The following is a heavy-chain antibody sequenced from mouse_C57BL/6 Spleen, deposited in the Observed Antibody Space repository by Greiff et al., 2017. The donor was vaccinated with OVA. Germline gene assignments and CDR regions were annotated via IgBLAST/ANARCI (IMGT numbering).Heavy chain of an antibody. CDR3: ARSNEGD. CDR2: IDPSDSYT. J-gene: IGHJ2*01. Sequence: QVQLQQPGAELVMPGASVKLSCKASGYTFTSYWMHWVKQRPGQGLEWIGEIDPSDSYTNYNQKFKGNSTLTVDKSSSTAYMQRSSLTSEDSAVYYCARSNEGDWGQGTTLTVSS. V-gene: IGHV1-69*01. CDR1: GYTFTSYW.